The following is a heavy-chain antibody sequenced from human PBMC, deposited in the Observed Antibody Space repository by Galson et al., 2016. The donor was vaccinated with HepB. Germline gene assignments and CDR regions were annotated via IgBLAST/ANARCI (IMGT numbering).Heavy chain of an antibody. CDR3: AKDRTLLVWLEMEPDDALDI. V-gene: IGHV3-23*01. CDR2: ISGSGVGT. CDR1: GFTFGSYA. J-gene: IGHJ3*02. Sequence: SLRLSCAGSGFTFGSYAMNWVRQAPGKGLEWVSTISGSGVGTYYADSGKGRFIVSRDNSKNTLYLLMTSLTAEDTAVYYCAKDRTLLVWLEMEPDDALDIWGQGTMVTVSS. D-gene: IGHD3-10*01.